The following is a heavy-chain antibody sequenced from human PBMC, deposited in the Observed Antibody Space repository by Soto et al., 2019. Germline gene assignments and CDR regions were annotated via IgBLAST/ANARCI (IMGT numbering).Heavy chain of an antibody. V-gene: IGHV3-33*01. CDR2: IWYDGSNK. CDR3: ARDLHYYDSSGSADAFDI. D-gene: IGHD3-22*01. Sequence: GGSLRLSCAASGFTFSSYGMHWVRQAPGKGLEWVAVIWYDGSNKYYADSVKGRFTISRDNAKNSLYLQMNSLRAEDTAVYYCARDLHYYDSSGSADAFDIWGQGTMVTVSS. J-gene: IGHJ3*02. CDR1: GFTFSSYG.